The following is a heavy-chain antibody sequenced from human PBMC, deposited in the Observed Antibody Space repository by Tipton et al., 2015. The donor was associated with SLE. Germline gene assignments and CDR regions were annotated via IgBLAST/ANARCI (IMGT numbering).Heavy chain of an antibody. Sequence: LRLSCAASGFTFSNAWMSWVRQAPGKGLEWVGEINHSGSTNYNPSLKSRVTISVDTSKNQFSLKLSSVTAADTAVYYCARGGDIVVPDYWGQGTLVTVSS. V-gene: IGHV4-34*01. J-gene: IGHJ4*02. D-gene: IGHD2-15*01. CDR1: GFTFSNAW. CDR3: ARGGDIVVPDY. CDR2: INHSGST.